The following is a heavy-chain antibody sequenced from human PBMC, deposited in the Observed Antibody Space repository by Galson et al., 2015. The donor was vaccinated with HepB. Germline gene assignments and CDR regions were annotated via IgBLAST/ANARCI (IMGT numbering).Heavy chain of an antibody. J-gene: IGHJ4*02. D-gene: IGHD3-3*01. V-gene: IGHV3-7*03. CDR2: VKPDEGEK. CDR3: ARDRGDFWSGYYEGGFGY. Sequence: SLRLSCAASGFTFNNYWMSWVRQAPGKGLEWVANVKPDEGEKYYVDSVKGRFTISRDNAKNSLYLQMNSLRAEDTAVYYCARDRGDFWSGYYEGGFGYWGQGTLVTVSS. CDR1: GFTFNNYW.